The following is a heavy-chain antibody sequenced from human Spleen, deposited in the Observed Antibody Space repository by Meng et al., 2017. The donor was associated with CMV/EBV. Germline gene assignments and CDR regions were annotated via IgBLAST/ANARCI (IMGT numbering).Heavy chain of an antibody. D-gene: IGHD2/OR15-2a*01. Sequence: SETLSLTCTVSGGSISSYYWSWIRQPPGKGLEWIGYIYYSGSTNYNPSLKSRVTISVDTSKNPFSLKLSSVTAADTAVYYCSRGNNRYYYYGMDVWGQGTTVTVSS. CDR3: SRGNNRYYYYGMDV. V-gene: IGHV4-59*01. CDR2: IYYSGST. CDR1: GGSISSYY. J-gene: IGHJ6*02.